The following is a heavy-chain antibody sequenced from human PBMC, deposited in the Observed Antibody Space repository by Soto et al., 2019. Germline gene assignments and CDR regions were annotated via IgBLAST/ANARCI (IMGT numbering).Heavy chain of an antibody. J-gene: IGHJ4*02. CDR3: ARHRRYSGYSGYDY. D-gene: IGHD5-12*01. CDR1: GGSISSSSYY. CDR2: IYYSGST. V-gene: IGHV4-39*01. Sequence: SETLSLTCTVSGGSISSSSYYWGWIRQPPGKGLEWIGSIYYSGSTYYNPSLKSRVTISVDTSKNQFSLKLSSVTAADTAVYYCARHRRYSGYSGYDYWGQGTLVTVSS.